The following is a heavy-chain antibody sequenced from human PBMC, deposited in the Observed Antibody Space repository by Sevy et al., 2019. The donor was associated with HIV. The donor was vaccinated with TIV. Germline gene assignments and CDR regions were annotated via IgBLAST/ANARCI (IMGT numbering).Heavy chain of an antibody. CDR3: AREDMATTRGPFDY. D-gene: IGHD5-12*01. CDR1: GFTFSDYY. V-gene: IGHV3-11*01. Sequence: GVSLRLSCAASGFTFSDYYMTWIRQAPGKGLEWVSYISSSGSTIYYADSVKGRFTISRDNAKNSLYLQMNSLRAEDTAVYYCAREDMATTRGPFDYWGQGTLVTVSS. J-gene: IGHJ4*02. CDR2: ISSSGSTI.